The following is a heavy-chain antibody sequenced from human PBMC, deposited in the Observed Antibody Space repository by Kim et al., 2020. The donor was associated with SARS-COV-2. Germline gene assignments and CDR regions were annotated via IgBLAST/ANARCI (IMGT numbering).Heavy chain of an antibody. Sequence: GRFTSTRDNSKNTLYLQMNSLRAEDTAVYYCAREMMVGATDIYYYDGMDVWGQGTTVTVSS. D-gene: IGHD1-26*01. V-gene: IGHV3-53*01. CDR3: AREMMVGATDIYYYDGMDV. J-gene: IGHJ6*02.